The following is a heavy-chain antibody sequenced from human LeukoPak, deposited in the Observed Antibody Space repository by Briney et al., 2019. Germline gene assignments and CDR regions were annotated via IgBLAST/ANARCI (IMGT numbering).Heavy chain of an antibody. J-gene: IGHJ5*02. Sequence: GGSLRLSCAASGFTFSSYWMHWVRQAPGKGLVWVSRIKSDGSSTSYADSVKGRFTISRDNAKNTLYLQMNSLRAEDTAVYYCAKGAVLLTLAYCGGDCSRFDPWGQGTLVTVSS. CDR1: GFTFSSYW. CDR2: IKSDGSST. D-gene: IGHD2-21*02. CDR3: AKGAVLLTLAYCGGDCSRFDP. V-gene: IGHV3-74*01.